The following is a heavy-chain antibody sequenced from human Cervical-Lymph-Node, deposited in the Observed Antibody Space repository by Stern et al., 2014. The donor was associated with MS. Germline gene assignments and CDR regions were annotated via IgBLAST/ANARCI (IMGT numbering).Heavy chain of an antibody. CDR2: INPKSGGT. CDR3: AITGRTSHGLFDY. Sequence: VQLVQSGAEVKKPGASGKVSCKTSGYIFTDYYIHWVRQAPGQGLEWMGWINPKSGGTDYAERFQGRVTMTRDSSVRTANMEMNSLTSDDTAVYFCAITGRTSHGLFDYWGQGTLVTVSS. CDR1: GYIFTDYY. J-gene: IGHJ4*02. V-gene: IGHV1-2*02. D-gene: IGHD7-27*01.